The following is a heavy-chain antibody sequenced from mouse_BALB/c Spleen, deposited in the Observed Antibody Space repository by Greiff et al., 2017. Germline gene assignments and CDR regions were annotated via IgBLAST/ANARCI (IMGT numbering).Heavy chain of an antibody. D-gene: IGHD2-1*01. V-gene: IGHV3-2*02. CDR3: ARSGNDAMDY. J-gene: IGHJ4*01. CDR1: GYSITSDYA. CDR2: ISYSGST. Sequence: EVKLMESGPGLVKPSQSLSLTCTVTGYSITSDYAWNWIRQFPGNKLEWMGYISYSGSTSYNPSLKSRISITRDTSKNQFFLQLNSVTTEDTATYYCARSGNDAMDYWGQGTSVTVSS.